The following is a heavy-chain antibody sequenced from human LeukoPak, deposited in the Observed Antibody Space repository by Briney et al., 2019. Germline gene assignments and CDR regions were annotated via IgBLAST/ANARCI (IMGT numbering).Heavy chain of an antibody. D-gene: IGHD6-19*01. J-gene: IGHJ3*02. CDR1: GGSFSGYY. V-gene: IGHV4-34*01. CDR2: INHSGST. Sequence: SETLSLTCAVYGGSFSGYYWSWIRQPPGKGLEWIGEINHSGSTNYNPSLKSRVTISVDTSKNQFSLKLSSVTAADTAVYYCARRYSSGWSIDAFDIWGQGTMVTVSS. CDR3: ARRYSSGWSIDAFDI.